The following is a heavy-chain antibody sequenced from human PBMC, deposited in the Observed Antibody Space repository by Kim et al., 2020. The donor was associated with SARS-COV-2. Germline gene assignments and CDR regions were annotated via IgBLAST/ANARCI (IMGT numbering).Heavy chain of an antibody. V-gene: IGHV4-34*01. J-gene: IGHJ5*02. CDR3: VKVTTFGHWFDP. D-gene: IGHD4-17*01. CDR1: GGSFSGYY. CDR2: INHSGST. Sequence: SETLSLTCAVYGGSFSGYYWSWIRQPPGKGLEWIGEINHSGSTNYNPSLKSRVTISVDTSKNQFSLKLSSVTAADTAVYYCVKVTTFGHWFDPWGQGILVTVSS.